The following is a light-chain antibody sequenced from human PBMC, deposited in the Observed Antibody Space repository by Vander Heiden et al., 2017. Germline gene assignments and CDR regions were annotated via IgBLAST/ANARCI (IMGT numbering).Light chain of an antibody. CDR2: WAS. CDR3: QQYYTTPLT. CDR1: QSVLYSSTNKNY. Sequence: DIVMTQSPDSLAVSLGERAIINCKSSQSVLYSSTNKNYLAWYQQKSGQPPKLLIYWASTRKSGVPDRFSGSGSGTDFTLTISSLQAEDVAVYYCQQYYTTPLTFGGGTKVEI. V-gene: IGKV4-1*01. J-gene: IGKJ4*01.